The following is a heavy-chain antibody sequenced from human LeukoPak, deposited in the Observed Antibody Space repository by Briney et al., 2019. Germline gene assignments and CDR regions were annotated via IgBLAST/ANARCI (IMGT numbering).Heavy chain of an antibody. Sequence: SETLSLTCTVSGYSISSGYYWGWIRQPPGKGLEWIGSIYHSGSTYYNPSLKSRGTISVDTSKNQFSLKLSSVTAADTAVYYCARDGEENDYWGQGTLVTVSS. V-gene: IGHV4-38-2*02. CDR2: IYHSGST. D-gene: IGHD2-21*01. CDR1: GYSISSGYY. J-gene: IGHJ4*02. CDR3: ARDGEENDY.